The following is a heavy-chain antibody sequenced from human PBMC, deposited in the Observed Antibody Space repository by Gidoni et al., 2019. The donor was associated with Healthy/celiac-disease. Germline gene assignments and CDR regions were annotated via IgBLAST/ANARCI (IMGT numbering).Heavy chain of an antibody. CDR3: AKDSGGSGSYYDY. CDR1: GFTFSSYG. J-gene: IGHJ4*02. Sequence: QVQLVESGGGVVQPGRSLRLSCAASGFTFSSYGMHWVRQAPGKGLGWVAVISYDGSNKYYADSVKGRFTISRDNSKNTLYLQMNSLRAEDTAVYYCAKDSGGSGSYYDYWGQGTLVTVSS. CDR2: ISYDGSNK. D-gene: IGHD1-26*01. V-gene: IGHV3-30*18.